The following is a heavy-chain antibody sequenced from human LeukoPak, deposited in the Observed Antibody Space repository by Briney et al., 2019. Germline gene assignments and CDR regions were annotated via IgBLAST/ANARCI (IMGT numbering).Heavy chain of an antibody. V-gene: IGHV3-23*01. CDR1: GSTFSGYA. Sequence: QPGGSLRLSCAASGSTFSGYAMSWVRQAPGRGLEWVSTISGSGDITYYADSVKGRLTISRDNSKNTLYLQMNSLRAEDTAVYYCAKDRRSGGSCSDYWGQGTLVTVSS. CDR3: AKDRRSGGSCSDY. J-gene: IGHJ4*02. D-gene: IGHD2-15*01. CDR2: ISGSGDIT.